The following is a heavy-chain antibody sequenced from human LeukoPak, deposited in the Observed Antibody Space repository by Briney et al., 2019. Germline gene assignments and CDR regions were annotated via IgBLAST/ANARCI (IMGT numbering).Heavy chain of an antibody. CDR1: GFTFTSYA. CDR2: ISGSGGST. D-gene: IGHD2-2*01. V-gene: IGHV3-23*01. Sequence: GGSLRLSCAASGFTFTSYAMSWVRQAPGKGLEWVSAISGSGGSTYYADSVKGRFTISRDNAKNSLYLQMNSLRAEDTALYYCARVPAPYYFDYWGQGTLVTVSS. J-gene: IGHJ4*02. CDR3: ARVPAPYYFDY.